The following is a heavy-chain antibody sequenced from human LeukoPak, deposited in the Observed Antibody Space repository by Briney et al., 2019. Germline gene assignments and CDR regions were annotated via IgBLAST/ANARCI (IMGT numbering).Heavy chain of an antibody. CDR3: ARDVRDGTFADY. CDR1: GFTFSSYY. V-gene: IGHV3-21*06. CDR2: ISDNDDYI. D-gene: IGHD2/OR15-2a*01. Sequence: GGSLRLSCVASGFTFSSYYMNWVRQAPGKGLEWISSISDNDDYIYYADSVRGRFTISRDDAKNSLYLQMNSLRAEDTAVYYCARDVRDGTFADYWGQGTLVTVSS. J-gene: IGHJ4*02.